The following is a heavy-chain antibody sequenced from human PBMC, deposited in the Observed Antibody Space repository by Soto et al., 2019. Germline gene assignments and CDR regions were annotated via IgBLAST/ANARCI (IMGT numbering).Heavy chain of an antibody. Sequence: EVQLLESGGGLVQPGGSLRLSCAASGFSFSSYAMSWVRQAPGKGLEWVSVISGSGGSTYYTDSVKGRFTISRDNSKNMLYLQMTSLRAEDTAIYYCAKDAASYATWVYYWGQGTLVTVSS. CDR3: AKDAASYATWVYY. D-gene: IGHD7-27*01. J-gene: IGHJ4*02. CDR1: GFSFSSYA. V-gene: IGHV3-23*01. CDR2: ISGSGGST.